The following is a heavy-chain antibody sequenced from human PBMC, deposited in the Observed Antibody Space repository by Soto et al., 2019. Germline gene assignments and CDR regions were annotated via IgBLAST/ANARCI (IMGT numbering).Heavy chain of an antibody. V-gene: IGHV1-69*01. Sequence: QVQLVQSGAEVKKPGSSVKVSCKAPGGTFSSYAISWVRQAPGQGLEWMGGIIPIFGTANYARKLQGRVTITADESTSTGYMELSSLRSEDTAVYYCARSQGGSSSLDIYYYYYYGMDVWGQGTTVTVSS. CDR2: IIPIFGTA. J-gene: IGHJ6*02. CDR3: ARSQGGSSSLDIYYYYYYGMDV. D-gene: IGHD2-15*01. CDR1: GGTFSSYA.